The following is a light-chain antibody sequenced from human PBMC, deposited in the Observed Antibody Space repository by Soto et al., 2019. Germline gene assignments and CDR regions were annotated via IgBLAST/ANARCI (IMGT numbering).Light chain of an antibody. CDR1: SSDVGAYLS. Sequence: QSVLTQPPSVSGSPGQSYTISCTGTSSDVGAYLSVSWYRQHPGKAPKLIIYDISSRPSGVSNRFSASKSGNTASLTISGLQAEDEADYYCSSYTSSNTYVFGTGTTVTVL. V-gene: IGLV2-14*03. CDR2: DIS. J-gene: IGLJ1*01. CDR3: SSYTSSNTYV.